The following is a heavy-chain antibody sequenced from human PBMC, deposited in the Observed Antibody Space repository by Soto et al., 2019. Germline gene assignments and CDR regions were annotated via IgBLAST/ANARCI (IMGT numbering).Heavy chain of an antibody. D-gene: IGHD2-8*02. CDR2: VSHDGTL. Sequence: QVQLVESGGGMVQPGTSLRLSCVASGFTYSNYAMHWVRQVPGKGLEWLAVVSHDGTLYPYADSVKGRFSISRDNSRKTLYLQMNSLRPEDTAVYYCVKDRSDTWSFDYWGQGTLVTVSS. CDR1: GFTYSNYA. J-gene: IGHJ4*02. CDR3: VKDRSDTWSFDY. V-gene: IGHV3-30*18.